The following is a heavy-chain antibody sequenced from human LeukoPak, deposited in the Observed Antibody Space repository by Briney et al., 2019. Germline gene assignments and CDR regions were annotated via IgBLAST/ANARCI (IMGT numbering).Heavy chain of an antibody. D-gene: IGHD3-3*01. J-gene: IGHJ5*02. CDR3: AEDSIFFGVVVDKAS. V-gene: IGHV3-30*02. Sequence: VRLGGSLRLSCAASEFTFSSYDMHWVRQAPGKGLEWVAYIRYDGSDKYHADSVKGRFTISRDNSKNTLYLQMNSLRAEDTAVYYCAEDSIFFGVVVDKASWGQGALVTVSS. CDR1: EFTFSSYD. CDR2: IRYDGSDK.